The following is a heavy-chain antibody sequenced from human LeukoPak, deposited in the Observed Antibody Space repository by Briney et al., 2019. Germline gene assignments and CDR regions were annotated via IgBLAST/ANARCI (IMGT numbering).Heavy chain of an antibody. J-gene: IGHJ5*02. CDR2: IYYSGST. CDR1: GGSISSYY. D-gene: IGHD5-18*01. V-gene: IGHV4-59*08. Sequence: PSETLFVTCTVSGGSISSYYWSWIRQPPGKGLEWIGYIYYSGSTNYNPSLKSRVTISVDTSKNQFSLKLSSVTAADTAVYYCARYPLYSYGNPWGQGTLVTVSS. CDR3: ARYPLYSYGNP.